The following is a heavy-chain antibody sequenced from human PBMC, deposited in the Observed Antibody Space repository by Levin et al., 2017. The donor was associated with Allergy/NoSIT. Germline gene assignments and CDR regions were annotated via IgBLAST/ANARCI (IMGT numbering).Heavy chain of an antibody. CDR1: GFTFSNAW. CDR3: TTLAYYDFWSGYYGNL. Sequence: PGGSLRLSCAASGFTFSNAWMSWVRQAPGKGLEWVGRIKSKTDGGTTDYAAPVKGRFSISRDDSKNTLYLQMNSLKTEDTAVYYCTTLAYYDFWSGYYGNLWGQGTLVTVSS. J-gene: IGHJ4*02. D-gene: IGHD3-3*01. CDR2: IKSKTDGGTT. V-gene: IGHV3-15*01.